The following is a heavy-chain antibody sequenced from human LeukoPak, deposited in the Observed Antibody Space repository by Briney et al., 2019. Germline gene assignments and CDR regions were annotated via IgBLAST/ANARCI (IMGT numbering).Heavy chain of an antibody. CDR1: GFTFSRYS. CDR2: ISSSSSYI. Sequence: GGSLRLSCAASGFTFSRYSMNWVRQAPGKGLEWVSSISSSSSYIYYADSVKGRFTISRDNAKNSLYLQMNSLRAEDTAVYYCAREAEATIDYWGQGTLVTVSS. J-gene: IGHJ4*02. CDR3: AREAEATIDY. D-gene: IGHD5-12*01. V-gene: IGHV3-21*01.